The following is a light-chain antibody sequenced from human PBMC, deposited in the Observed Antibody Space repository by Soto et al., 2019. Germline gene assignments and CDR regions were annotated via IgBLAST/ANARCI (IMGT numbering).Light chain of an antibody. J-gene: IGKJ1*01. V-gene: IGKV3-15*01. CDR1: QSVSSD. CDR3: QQYNDWPLT. Sequence: EIVLTHSPATLSLSPGERATLSCRASQSVSSDLAWYHQKPGQAPRLLIYGASTRATGIPARFSGTGSGTEFTLTISSLQSEDFALYYCQQYNDWPLTFGQGTKVDI. CDR2: GAS.